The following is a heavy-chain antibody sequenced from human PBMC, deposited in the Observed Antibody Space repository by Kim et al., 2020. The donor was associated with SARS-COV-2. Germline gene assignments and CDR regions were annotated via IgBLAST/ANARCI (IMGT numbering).Heavy chain of an antibody. CDR2: IKQDGSEK. J-gene: IGHJ3*02. CDR3: ASDRQQLVLDAFDI. V-gene: IGHV3-7*01. CDR1: GFTFSSYW. Sequence: GGSLRLSCAASGFTFSSYWMSWVRQAPGKGLEWVANIKQDGSEKYYVDSVKGRFTISRDNAKNSLYLQMNSLRAEDTAVYYCASDRQQLVLDAFDIWGQGTMVTVSS. D-gene: IGHD6-13*01.